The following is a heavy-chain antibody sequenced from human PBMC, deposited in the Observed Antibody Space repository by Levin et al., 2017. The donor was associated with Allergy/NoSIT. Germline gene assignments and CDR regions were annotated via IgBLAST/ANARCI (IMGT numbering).Heavy chain of an antibody. V-gene: IGHV4-31*03. CDR2: IYYSGST. CDR3: ARRDHYFYYMDV. CDR1: GGSISSGGYY. J-gene: IGHJ6*03. Sequence: SETLSLTCTVSGGSISSGGYYWSWIRQHPGKGLEWIGYIYYSGSTYYNPSLKSRVTISVDTSKNQFSLKLSPVTAADTAVYYCARRDHYFYYMDVWGKGTTVTVSS.